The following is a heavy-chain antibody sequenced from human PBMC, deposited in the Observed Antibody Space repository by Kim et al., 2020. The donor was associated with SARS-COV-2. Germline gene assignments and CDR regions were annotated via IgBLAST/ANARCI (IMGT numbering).Heavy chain of an antibody. CDR1: GYTFTSND. J-gene: IGHJ4*02. D-gene: IGHD1-1*01. V-gene: IGHV1-18*01. CDR2: ISAHNGNT. Sequence: ASVKVSCEASGYTFTSNDISWVRQAPGQGLEWMGRISAHNGNTNYAQNLQGRVTLTTDTSTSTAYMELRNLRSDDTAVYYCARGGGYAEYDWGQGTLVTVSS. CDR3: ARGGGYAEYD.